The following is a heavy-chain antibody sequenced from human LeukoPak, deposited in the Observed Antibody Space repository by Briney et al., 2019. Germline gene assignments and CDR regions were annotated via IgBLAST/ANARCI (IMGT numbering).Heavy chain of an antibody. Sequence: GGSLRLSCAASGFTFSNAWMSWVRQAPGKGLEWVSSISSSSSYIYYADSVKGRFTISRDNSKNTLYLQMNSLRAEDTAVYYCAKGSRFGEMGQIDYWGQGTLVTVSS. CDR2: ISSSSSYI. CDR3: AKGSRFGEMGQIDY. V-gene: IGHV3-21*01. D-gene: IGHD3-10*01. CDR1: GFTFSNAW. J-gene: IGHJ4*02.